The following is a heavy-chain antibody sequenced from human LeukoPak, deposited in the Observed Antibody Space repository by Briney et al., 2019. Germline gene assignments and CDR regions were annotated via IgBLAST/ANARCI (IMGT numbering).Heavy chain of an antibody. D-gene: IGHD2-15*01. J-gene: IGHJ4*02. CDR1: GYTFTTYG. Sequence: ASVKVSCRASGYTFTTYGISWVRQAPGQGLEWMGWISPYNGNTNYAQKLQGRVTMTTDTSTSTAYMELRSLRSDDTAVYYCARDRAVVVAATDYWGQGTLVTVSS. CDR3: ARDRAVVVAATDY. CDR2: ISPYNGNT. V-gene: IGHV1-18*01.